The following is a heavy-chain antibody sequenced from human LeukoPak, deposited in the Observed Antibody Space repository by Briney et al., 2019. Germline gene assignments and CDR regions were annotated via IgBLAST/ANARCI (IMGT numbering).Heavy chain of an antibody. Sequence: PSETLSLTCTVSDGSISDSYWSWIRQSPGKGLEWIGYIFYTGFTHYNPSLEGRVTISVDTSKKQFSLRLNSVTAADTAVYYCARDAYGGNSWGWFDPWGQGTLVTVSS. V-gene: IGHV4-59*01. CDR2: IFYTGFT. CDR3: ARDAYGGNSWGWFDP. CDR1: DGSISDSY. D-gene: IGHD4-23*01. J-gene: IGHJ5*02.